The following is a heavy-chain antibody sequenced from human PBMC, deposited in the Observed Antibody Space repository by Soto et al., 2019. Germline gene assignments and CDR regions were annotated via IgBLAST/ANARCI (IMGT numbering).Heavy chain of an antibody. V-gene: IGHV3-7*01. CDR1: GFTFSIYW. D-gene: IGHD3-16*01. CDR3: ASYTYYDYIWGSSLFDY. Sequence: GGSVGLSCAASGFTFSIYWMSWVRQAPGKGLEWVANIKQDGSEKYYVDPVKGRFTISRDNAKNSLYLQMNSLRAEDTAVYYCASYTYYDYIWGSSLFDYWGQGTLVTVSS. CDR2: IKQDGSEK. J-gene: IGHJ4*02.